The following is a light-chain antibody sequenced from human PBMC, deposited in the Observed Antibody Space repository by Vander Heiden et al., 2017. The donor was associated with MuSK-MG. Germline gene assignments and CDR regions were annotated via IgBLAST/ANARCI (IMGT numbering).Light chain of an antibody. V-gene: IGKV3-20*01. CDR1: QSVNSYY. J-gene: IGKJ1*01. Sequence: EIVLTQSPGTLSLSPGERATLSCRASQSVNSYYLGWYQQKPGQAPRLLIFGASSRAAGIPDRFSGSGSGTDFTLTISRLEPEDFAVYYCQHDFSSPTFGQGTMVEIK. CDR3: QHDFSSPT. CDR2: GAS.